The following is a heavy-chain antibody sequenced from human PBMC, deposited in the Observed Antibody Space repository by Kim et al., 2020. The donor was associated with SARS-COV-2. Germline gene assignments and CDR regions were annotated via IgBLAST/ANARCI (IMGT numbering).Heavy chain of an antibody. D-gene: IGHD3-10*01. CDR2: IYYSGST. Sequence: SETLSLTCTVSGGSISSYYWSWIRQPPGKGLEWIGYIYYSGSTNYNPSLKSRVTISVDTSKNQFSLKLSSVTAADTAVYYCARDPTMGWFDPWGQGTLVT. V-gene: IGHV4-59*01. CDR1: GGSISSYY. J-gene: IGHJ5*02. CDR3: ARDPTMGWFDP.